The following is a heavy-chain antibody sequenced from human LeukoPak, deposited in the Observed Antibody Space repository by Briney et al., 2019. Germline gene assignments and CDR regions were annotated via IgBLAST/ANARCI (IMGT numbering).Heavy chain of an antibody. CDR3: ARRGGYGGISAMDS. CDR2: ISYDGSNK. J-gene: IGHJ4*02. V-gene: IGHV3-30-3*01. CDR1: GFTFSSYA. D-gene: IGHD4-23*01. Sequence: GGSLRLSCAASGFTFSSYAMHWVRQAPGKGLEWVAVISYDGSNKYYADSVKGRFTISRDNSKNTLYLQMNSLRAEDTAVYYCARRGGYGGISAMDSWGQGAQVTDSS.